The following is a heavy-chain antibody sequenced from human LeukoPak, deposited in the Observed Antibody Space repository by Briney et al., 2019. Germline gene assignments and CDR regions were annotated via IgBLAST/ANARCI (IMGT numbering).Heavy chain of an antibody. Sequence: GGSLRLSCAASGFTFSTYWMHWVRQVPGKGLVWVSRINSDGSITTYADSVKGRFTISRDNAKNTLYLQMNSLRVEDTAVYHCARDYYGSGRSGWFDPWGQGTLVTVSS. CDR1: GFTFSTYW. V-gene: IGHV3-74*01. CDR3: ARDYYGSGRSGWFDP. J-gene: IGHJ5*02. D-gene: IGHD3-10*01. CDR2: INSDGSIT.